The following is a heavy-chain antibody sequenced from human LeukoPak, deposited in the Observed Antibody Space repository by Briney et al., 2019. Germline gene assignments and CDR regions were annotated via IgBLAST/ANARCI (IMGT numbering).Heavy chain of an antibody. CDR1: GGTFSSYT. J-gene: IGHJ4*02. V-gene: IGHV1-69*02. Sequence: SVKVSCKASGGTFSSYTISWVRQAPGQGLEWMGRIIPILGIANYAQKFQGRVTITADKSTSTAYMELSSLRSEDTAVYYCAGALTGDQGVFDYWGQGTLVTVSS. D-gene: IGHD7-27*01. CDR2: IIPILGIA. CDR3: AGALTGDQGVFDY.